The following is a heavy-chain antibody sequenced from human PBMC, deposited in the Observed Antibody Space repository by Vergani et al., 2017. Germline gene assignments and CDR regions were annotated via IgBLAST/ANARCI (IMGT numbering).Heavy chain of an antibody. CDR1: GYTFTSYS. CDR3: ARAGAGYSYGYAGAFDI. CDR2: INPSGGST. J-gene: IGHJ3*02. Sequence: QVQLVQSGAEVKKPGASVKVSCKASGYTFTSYSMHWVRQAPGQGLEWMGIINPSGGSTSYAQKFQGRVTMTRDTSTSTVYMELSSLRSEDTAVYYCARAGAGYSYGYAGAFDIWGQGTMVTVSS. V-gene: IGHV1-46*03. D-gene: IGHD5-18*01.